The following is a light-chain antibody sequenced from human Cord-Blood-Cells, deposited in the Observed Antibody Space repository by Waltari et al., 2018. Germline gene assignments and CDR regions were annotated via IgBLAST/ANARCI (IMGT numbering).Light chain of an antibody. CDR3: MQALQTPYT. CDR1: QSLLHSNGYNY. V-gene: IGKV2-28*01. Sequence: DIVMTQSPLSLPVTPGEPASISCRSSQSLLHSNGYNYLDWDLQKPGQSQQPLIYLGSNRASGVPDRFSSSGSGTDFTLKISRVEAEDVGVYYCMQALQTPYTFGQGTKLEIK. CDR2: LGS. J-gene: IGKJ2*01.